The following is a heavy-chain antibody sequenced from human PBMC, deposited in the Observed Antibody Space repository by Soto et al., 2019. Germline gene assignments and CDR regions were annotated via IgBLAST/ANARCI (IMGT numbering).Heavy chain of an antibody. Sequence: QLRLQESGPGLVKPSETLSLTCTVSGASISSDGFYWGWIRQPPGKGLEWIASIYYTGDTFHNPSLKSRVTMSVDTSKNTLSLNLRSVTAADTAVYYCARHVRDSRSLSGRYYFDYWGQGTLVTVSS. J-gene: IGHJ4*02. CDR2: IYYTGDT. V-gene: IGHV4-39*01. D-gene: IGHD6-6*01. CDR1: GASISSDGFY. CDR3: ARHVRDSRSLSGRYYFDY.